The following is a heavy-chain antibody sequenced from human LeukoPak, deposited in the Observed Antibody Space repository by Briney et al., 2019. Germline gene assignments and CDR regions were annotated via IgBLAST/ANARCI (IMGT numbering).Heavy chain of an antibody. D-gene: IGHD3-16*01. J-gene: IGHJ4*02. CDR1: GLTFSSYA. CDR3: AKDVWVTPYYFDY. V-gene: IGHV3-23*01. CDR2: ISGSGGST. Sequence: GGSLRLSCAASGLTFSSYAMSWVRQAPGKGLEWVSAISGSGGSTYYADSVKGRFTISRDNSKNTLYLQMNSLRAEDTAVYYCAKDVWVTPYYFDYWGQGTLVTVSS.